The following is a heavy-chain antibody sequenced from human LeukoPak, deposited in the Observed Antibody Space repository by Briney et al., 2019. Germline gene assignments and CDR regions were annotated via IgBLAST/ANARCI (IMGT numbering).Heavy chain of an antibody. V-gene: IGHV3-23*01. Sequence: PGTSLRLSCAASGFTFSRHDMHWVRQAPGKGLEWVSLIIGSSGSTFYADSVKGRFTISRDKSKNTLYLQMNSLRAEDTAVYYCAKGAYDYIEIAYFDYWGQGSLVTVSS. CDR2: IIGSSGST. J-gene: IGHJ4*02. CDR1: GFTFSRHD. D-gene: IGHD5-12*01. CDR3: AKGAYDYIEIAYFDY.